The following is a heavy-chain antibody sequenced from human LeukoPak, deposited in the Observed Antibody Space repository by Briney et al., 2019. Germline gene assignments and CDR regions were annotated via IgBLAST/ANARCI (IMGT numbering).Heavy chain of an antibody. CDR3: ARSFGGLIVATILFDY. CDR2: INHSGST. Sequence: SETLSLTCAVYGVSFSGYYWSWIRQPPGKGLEWVGEINHSGSTNYNPSLKSRVTISVDTSKNQFSLKLSSVTAADTAVYYCARSFGGLIVATILFDYWGQGTLVTVSS. CDR1: GVSFSGYY. J-gene: IGHJ4*02. V-gene: IGHV4-34*01. D-gene: IGHD5-12*01.